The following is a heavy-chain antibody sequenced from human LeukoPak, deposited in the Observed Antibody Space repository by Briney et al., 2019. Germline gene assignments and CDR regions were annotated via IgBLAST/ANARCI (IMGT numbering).Heavy chain of an antibody. J-gene: IGHJ4*02. CDR1: GFTVSGNY. CDR2: IYSDDTT. D-gene: IGHD4-23*01. V-gene: IGHV3-53*01. Sequence: GGSLRLSCAVSGFTVSGNYMSWIRHAPGKGLEWVSLIYSDDTTLYADSVKGRFTISRDISKNTLYLQMSSLRAEDTAVYYCARRAGGYSHPYDYWGQGVLVTVSS. CDR3: ARRAGGYSHPYDY.